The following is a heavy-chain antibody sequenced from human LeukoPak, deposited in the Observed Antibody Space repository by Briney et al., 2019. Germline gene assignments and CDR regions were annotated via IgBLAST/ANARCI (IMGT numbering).Heavy chain of an antibody. D-gene: IGHD3-3*01. CDR1: GFTFSSYW. CDR2: IKQDGSEK. Sequence: PGGSLRLSCAASGFTFSSYWMSWVRQAPGKGLEGVANIKQDGSEKYYVDSVKGRFTIFRDNAKNSLYLQMNSLRAEDTAVYYCARDLNADYDFWSGYPGTDYFDYWGQGTLVTVSS. V-gene: IGHV3-7*01. J-gene: IGHJ4*02. CDR3: ARDLNADYDFWSGYPGTDYFDY.